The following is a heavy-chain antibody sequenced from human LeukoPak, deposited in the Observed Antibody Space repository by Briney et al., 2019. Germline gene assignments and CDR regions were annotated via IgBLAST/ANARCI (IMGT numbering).Heavy chain of an antibody. J-gene: IGHJ5*02. D-gene: IGHD6-19*01. CDR1: GFTFDDYA. Sequence: GRSLRLSCAASGFTFDDYAMHWVRQAPGKGLEWVSGISWNSGSIGYADSVKGRFTISRDNAKNSLYLQMNSLRAEDTALYYCAKDIGGGIAVAGTRMGWFDPWGQGTLVTVSS. CDR2: ISWNSGSI. V-gene: IGHV3-9*01. CDR3: AKDIGGGIAVAGTRMGWFDP.